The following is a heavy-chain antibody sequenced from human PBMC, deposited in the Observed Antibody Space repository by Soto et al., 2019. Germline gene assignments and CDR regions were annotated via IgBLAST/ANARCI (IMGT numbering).Heavy chain of an antibody. D-gene: IGHD3-10*01. CDR1: GFSFDTYS. CDR3: ARVGSGPPAY. J-gene: IGHJ4*02. Sequence: PGGSLRLSCAASGFSFDTYSVSWVRQAPGKGLEWVSYISSSSSTIYYSDSVKGRFTSSRDNAKNSLYLQMNSLRDEDTAVYFCARVGSGPPAYWGQGTLVTVS. CDR2: ISSSSSTI. V-gene: IGHV3-48*02.